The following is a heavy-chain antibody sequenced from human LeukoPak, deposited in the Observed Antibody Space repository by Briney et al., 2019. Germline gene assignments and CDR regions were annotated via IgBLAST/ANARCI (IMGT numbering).Heavy chain of an antibody. CDR1: GITFSSYW. J-gene: IGHJ4*02. V-gene: IGHV3-7*01. D-gene: IGHD5-18*01. Sequence: GGPLRLSCAASGITFSSYWMSWVRQAPGKGREWVANIKQDGSEKNYVDSVKGRFTISRDNAKNSLYLQMNSLRAEDTAMYYCASLDTAMGNGDYWGQGTLVTVSS. CDR3: ASLDTAMGNGDY. CDR2: IKQDGSEK.